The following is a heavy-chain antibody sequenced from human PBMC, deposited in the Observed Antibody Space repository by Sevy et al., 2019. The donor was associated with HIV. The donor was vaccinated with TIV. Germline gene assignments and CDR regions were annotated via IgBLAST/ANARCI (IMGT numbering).Heavy chain of an antibody. CDR1: GFTFNSYP. Sequence: GGSLRLSCAASGFTFNSYPMHWVRQAPGKGLEWVAFRSYVGSNKYYADSVKGRFTISRDISRNTLYLQMNSLRPEDTALYYCARPSGSSGYYDFQHWGQGTLVTVSS. CDR2: RSYVGSNK. V-gene: IGHV3-30*04. D-gene: IGHD3-22*01. J-gene: IGHJ1*01. CDR3: ARPSGSSGYYDFQH.